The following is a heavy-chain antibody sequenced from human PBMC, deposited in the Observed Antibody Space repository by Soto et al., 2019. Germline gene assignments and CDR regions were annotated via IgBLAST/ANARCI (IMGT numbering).Heavy chain of an antibody. CDR2: TYYRSKWYN. D-gene: IGHD3-16*01. Sequence: PSQILSLTCAISGDSLPSNRAAWSSIRPSTSRSLEWLGRTYYRSKWYNDYAVSVKSRITINPDTSKNQFSLQLNSVTPEDTAVYYCAYEVGAAAPGEEVGLGDNWFDPWGQGTLVTVSS. V-gene: IGHV6-1*01. CDR1: GDSLPSNRAA. J-gene: IGHJ5*02. CDR3: AYEVGAAAPGEEVGLGDNWFDP.